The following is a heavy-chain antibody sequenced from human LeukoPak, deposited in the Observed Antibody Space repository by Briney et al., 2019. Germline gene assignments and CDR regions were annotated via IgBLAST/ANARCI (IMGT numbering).Heavy chain of an antibody. D-gene: IGHD4-17*01. Sequence: GGSLRLSCAASGFTFDDYAIHWVRQAPGKGLEWVSGISWNSGSIGYADSVKGRFTISRDNAKNSLYLQMNSLRAEDTALYYCAKAQYGDYKIFDCWGQGTLVTVSS. CDR2: ISWNSGSI. J-gene: IGHJ4*02. CDR1: GFTFDDYA. CDR3: AKAQYGDYKIFDC. V-gene: IGHV3-9*01.